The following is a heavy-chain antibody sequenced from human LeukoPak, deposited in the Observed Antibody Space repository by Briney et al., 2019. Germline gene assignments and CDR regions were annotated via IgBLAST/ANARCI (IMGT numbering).Heavy chain of an antibody. J-gene: IGHJ6*02. Sequence: SETLSLTCTVSGGSISSYYWSWIRQPAGKGLEWIGRIYTSGSTNYNPSLKSRVTMSVDTSKNQFSLKLSSVTAADTAVYYCARDTYFYDSSGVKRYYGMDVWGQGTTVTVSS. CDR2: IYTSGST. CDR1: GGSISSYY. V-gene: IGHV4-4*07. D-gene: IGHD3-22*01. CDR3: ARDTYFYDSSGVKRYYGMDV.